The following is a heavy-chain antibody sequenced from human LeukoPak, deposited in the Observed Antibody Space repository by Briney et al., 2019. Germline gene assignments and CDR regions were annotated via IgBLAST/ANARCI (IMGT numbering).Heavy chain of an antibody. V-gene: IGHV1-3*01. CDR1: GYTFTSYA. CDR2: INAGNGNT. D-gene: IGHD3-22*01. J-gene: IGHJ4*02. Sequence: ASVKVSCKASGYTFTSYAMHWVRQAPGQRLEWMGWINAGNGNTKYSQKFQGRVTITRATSASTAYMELSSLRSEDTAVYYCARYYDSSGYYLYYWGQGTLVTVSS. CDR3: ARYYDSSGYYLYY.